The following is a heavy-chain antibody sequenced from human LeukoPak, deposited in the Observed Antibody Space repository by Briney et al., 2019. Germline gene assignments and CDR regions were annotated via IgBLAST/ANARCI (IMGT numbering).Heavy chain of an antibody. CDR2: IKRDGSEK. CDR1: GFTFSDHS. V-gene: IGHV3-7*01. D-gene: IGHD1-26*01. CDR3: ARDNPLVGATGSCDI. J-gene: IGHJ3*02. Sequence: GGSLRLSCVASGFTFSDHSMMWVRQAPGKGLEWVANIKRDGSEKNYVDSVRGRFTISRDNAKNSLYLQMNSLRAEDTAVYYCARDNPLVGATGSCDIWGQGTLVTVSS.